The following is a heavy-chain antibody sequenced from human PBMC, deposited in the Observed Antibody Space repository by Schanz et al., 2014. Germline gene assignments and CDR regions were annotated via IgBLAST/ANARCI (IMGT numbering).Heavy chain of an antibody. CDR3: ARDKGGYYPCDY. J-gene: IGHJ4*02. CDR1: GFTFSTYC. V-gene: IGHV3-7*01. CDR2: IKQDESER. D-gene: IGHD3-3*01. Sequence: EVQLVESGGGLVQPGGSLRLSCAASGFTFSTYCMSWVRQAPGKGLEWVANIKQDESERSYVDSVKGRFTISRDNAKNSLYLQMNSLRAEDTAVYYCARDKGGYYPCDYGGQGTLVTVSS.